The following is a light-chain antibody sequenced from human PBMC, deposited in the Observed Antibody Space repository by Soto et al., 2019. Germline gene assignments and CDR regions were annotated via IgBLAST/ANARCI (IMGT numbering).Light chain of an antibody. Sequence: EVVMTQPPATLSVSPGERTTLSCRASQSVGNNLAWYQQKPGQAPRLLIYGAYTRATGIPARFSGSGSGTDFTLTISSLQSEDFAVYYCQHYNYWPPKTLGQGTKVDIK. CDR2: GAY. V-gene: IGKV3-15*01. CDR1: QSVGNN. J-gene: IGKJ1*01. CDR3: QHYNYWPPKT.